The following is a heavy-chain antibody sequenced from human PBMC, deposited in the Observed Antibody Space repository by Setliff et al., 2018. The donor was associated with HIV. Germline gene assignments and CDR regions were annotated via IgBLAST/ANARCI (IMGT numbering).Heavy chain of an antibody. D-gene: IGHD3-10*01. J-gene: IGHJ4*02. CDR1: GGSINTGSYY. V-gene: IGHV4-39*07. Sequence: SETLSLTCTVPGGSINTGSYYWGWIRQPPGKGLESIGTIYYSGSTYYKSSLKSRLTISVDTSKNQFSLKMSSVTAADTAVYYCARARGPEGYFDSWGQGTLVTVSS. CDR2: IYYSGST. CDR3: ARARGPEGYFDS.